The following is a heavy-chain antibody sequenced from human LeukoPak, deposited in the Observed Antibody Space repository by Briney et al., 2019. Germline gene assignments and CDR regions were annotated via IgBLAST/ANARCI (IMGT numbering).Heavy chain of an antibody. D-gene: IGHD6-6*01. Sequence: ASVKVSCKASGYTFTSYDINWVRQATGQGLEWMGWMNPNRGNTGYAQKFQGRVTMTRNTSTSTVYMELRSLRSDDTAVYYCAREGLRSIAARRGTRDYMDVWGKGTTVIVSS. CDR2: MNPNRGNT. J-gene: IGHJ6*03. CDR3: AREGLRSIAARRGTRDYMDV. V-gene: IGHV1-8*01. CDR1: GYTFTSYD.